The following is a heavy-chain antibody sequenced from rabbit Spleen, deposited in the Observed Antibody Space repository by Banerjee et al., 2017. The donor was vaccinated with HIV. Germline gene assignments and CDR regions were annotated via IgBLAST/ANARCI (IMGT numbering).Heavy chain of an antibody. CDR1: GFSFNSGYD. CDR2: IYADSSGGT. J-gene: IGHJ6*01. Sequence: QSLEESGGGLVKPGASLTLTCKASGFSFNSGYDMCWVRQAPGKGLEWIACIYADSSGGTYSATWAKGRFTISKTSSTTVTLQMTSLTAADTATYFCARDTGTSFSTYGMDLWGPGTLVTVS. CDR3: ARDTGTSFSTYGMDL. V-gene: IGHV1S40*01. D-gene: IGHD8-1*01.